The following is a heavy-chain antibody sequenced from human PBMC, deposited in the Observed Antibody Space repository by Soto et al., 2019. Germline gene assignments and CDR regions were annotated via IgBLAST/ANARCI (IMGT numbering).Heavy chain of an antibody. Sequence: PGESLKISCKGSGYSFTSYWTGWVRQMPGKGLEWMGIIYPGDSDTRYSPSFQGQVTISADKSISTAYLQWSSLKASDTAMYYCASPGPYYYDSSGYYDAFDIWGQGTMVTVSS. CDR2: IYPGDSDT. V-gene: IGHV5-51*01. D-gene: IGHD3-22*01. CDR1: GYSFTSYW. CDR3: ASPGPYYYDSSGYYDAFDI. J-gene: IGHJ3*02.